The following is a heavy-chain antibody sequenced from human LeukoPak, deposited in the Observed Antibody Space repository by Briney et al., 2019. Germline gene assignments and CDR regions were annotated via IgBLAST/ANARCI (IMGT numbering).Heavy chain of an antibody. CDR1: GFNFHNYW. CDR3: ARDLYSPPDV. D-gene: IGHD2-21*01. Sequence: GGSLRLSCVVSGFNFHNYWMTWVRQAPGKGLEWLAIINPDGSETSYEDSVKGRFIVSRDNDNNSLSLDLTSVGAEDTALYYCARDLYSPPDVWGQGTSVTVSS. V-gene: IGHV3-7*01. CDR2: INPDGSET. J-gene: IGHJ6*02.